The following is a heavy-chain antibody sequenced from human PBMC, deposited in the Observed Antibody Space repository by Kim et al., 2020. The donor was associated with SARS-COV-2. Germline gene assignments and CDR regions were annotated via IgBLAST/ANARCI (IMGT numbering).Heavy chain of an antibody. CDR2: ISYDGSNK. D-gene: IGHD3-10*01. V-gene: IGHV3-30-3*01. J-gene: IGHJ4*02. Sequence: GGSLRLSCAASGFTFSSYAMHWVRQAPGKGLEWVAVISYDGSNKYYADSVKGRFTISRDNSKNTLYLQMNSLRAEDTAVYYCARWGGYYYGSGRSYWGKG. CDR1: GFTFSSYA. CDR3: ARWGGYYYGSGRSY.